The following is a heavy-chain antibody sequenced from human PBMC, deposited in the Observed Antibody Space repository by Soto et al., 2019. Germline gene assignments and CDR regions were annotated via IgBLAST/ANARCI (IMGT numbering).Heavy chain of an antibody. CDR3: VIEGQANNFDSSGYKFDS. CDR1: GYIFTNYY. CDR2: INVNGGGT. V-gene: IGHV1-46*03. J-gene: IGHJ4*02. D-gene: IGHD3-22*01. Sequence: ASVKVSCKASGYIFTNYYIHWVRRAPGQGLEWMGVINVNGGGTASAQKFQGRVTMTADTSTTTVYMELSRLRSEDTAFYYCVIEGQANNFDSSGYKFDSWGQGTLVTVSS.